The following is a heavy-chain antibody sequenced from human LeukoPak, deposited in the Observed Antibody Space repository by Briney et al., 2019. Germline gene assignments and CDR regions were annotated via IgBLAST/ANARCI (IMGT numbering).Heavy chain of an antibody. CDR2: ISGSGGST. CDR1: GFTFSSYA. Sequence: GGSLRLACAASGFTFSSYAMSWVCQAPGKGLEGVAAISGSGGSTYYADSVKGRLTISRDNSKNTLYLQMNSLRAEDTAVYYCAKMGGYSKLSGGIYYYYMDVSGKGTTVTVSS. CDR3: AKMGGYSKLSGGIYYYYMDV. V-gene: IGHV3-23*01. D-gene: IGHD4-11*01. J-gene: IGHJ6*03.